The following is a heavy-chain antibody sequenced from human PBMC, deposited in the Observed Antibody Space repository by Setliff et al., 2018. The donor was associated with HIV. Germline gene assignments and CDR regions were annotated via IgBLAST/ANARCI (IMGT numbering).Heavy chain of an antibody. D-gene: IGHD2-21*01. V-gene: IGHV4-39*01. Sequence: LSLTCSVSGVSINRTDHYWGWIRQSPWKRLEWIGSVSQSGSTYYNPSLKSRITISVDRSKNLFSLKLISVTAADQGVYYCARVPVAGANWFDPWGLGTLVTVSS. CDR2: VSQSGST. CDR3: ARVPVAGANWFDP. J-gene: IGHJ5*02. CDR1: GVSINRTDHY.